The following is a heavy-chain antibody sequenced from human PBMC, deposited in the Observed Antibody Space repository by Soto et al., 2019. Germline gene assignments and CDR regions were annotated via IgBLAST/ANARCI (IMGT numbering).Heavy chain of an antibody. V-gene: IGHV6-1*01. CDR1: GDSVSINSAA. J-gene: IGHJ6*03. Sequence: PSPTLSLTCAISGDSVSINSAAWNWIRLSPSRGLEWLARTYYRSRWYNDYAVSVRSRITVNPDTSKNQFSLQLTSVTPEDTAVYYCAGTTSHQWYYMDVWGKGTTVTVSS. D-gene: IGHD1-7*01. CDR2: TYYRSRWYN. CDR3: AGTTSHQWYYMDV.